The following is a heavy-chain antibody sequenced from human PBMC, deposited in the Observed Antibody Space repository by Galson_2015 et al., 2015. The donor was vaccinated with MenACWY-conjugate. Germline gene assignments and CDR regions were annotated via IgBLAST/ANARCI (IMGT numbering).Heavy chain of an antibody. D-gene: IGHD2-2*01. CDR1: GYPFTAYF. J-gene: IGHJ4*02. CDR2: IDPKSGGA. Sequence: SVKVSCKASGYPFTAYFIHWVRQAPGQGLQWMGWIDPKSGGANYAQNFQVRVTMTRDTSISTAYMDLSSLRSDDTAVYYCTRDSHPPSSPIDYWGQGTQVTVSS. V-gene: IGHV1-2*02. CDR3: TRDSHPPSSPIDY.